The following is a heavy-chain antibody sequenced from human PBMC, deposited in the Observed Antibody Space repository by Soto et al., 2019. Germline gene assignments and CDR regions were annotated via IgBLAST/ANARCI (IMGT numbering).Heavy chain of an antibody. CDR2: IYYSGST. CDR3: ARDSSDYCSGGSCYGDIRSFDI. Sequence: KSSETLSLTCTVSGGSISSYYWSWIRQPPGKGLEWIGYIYYSGSTNYNPSLKSRVTISVDTSKNQFSLKLSSVTAADTAVYYRARDSSDYCSGGSCYGDIRSFDIWGQGTMVTVSS. CDR1: GGSISSYY. J-gene: IGHJ3*02. D-gene: IGHD2-15*01. V-gene: IGHV4-59*01.